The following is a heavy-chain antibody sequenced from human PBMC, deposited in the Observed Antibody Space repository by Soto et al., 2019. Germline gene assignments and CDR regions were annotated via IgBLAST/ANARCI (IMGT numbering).Heavy chain of an antibody. CDR3: ASQEYSSSWYGGYYYYGMDV. V-gene: IGHV4-59*01. D-gene: IGHD6-13*01. CDR1: GGSISSYY. CDR2: IYYSGST. Sequence: SETLSLTCTVSGGSISSYYWSWIRQPPGKGLEWIGYIYYSGSTNYNPSLKSRVTISVDTSKNQFSLKLSSVTAADTAVYYCASQEYSSSWYGGYYYYGMDVWGQGTTVTVSS. J-gene: IGHJ6*02.